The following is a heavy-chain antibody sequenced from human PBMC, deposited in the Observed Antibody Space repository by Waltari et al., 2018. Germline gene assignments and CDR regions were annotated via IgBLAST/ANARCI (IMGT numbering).Heavy chain of an antibody. V-gene: IGHV4-39*01. CDR1: GRPISRSSYY. CDR3: ARTDY. CDR2: IYYSGST. J-gene: IGHJ4*02. Sequence: QLQLQESGPGLVKPSETLSLTCAVSGRPISRSSYYWGWTRQPPGKGLEWIGSIYYSGSTYYNPSLKSRVTISVDTSKNQFSLKLSSVTAADTAVYYCARTDYWGQGTLVTVSS.